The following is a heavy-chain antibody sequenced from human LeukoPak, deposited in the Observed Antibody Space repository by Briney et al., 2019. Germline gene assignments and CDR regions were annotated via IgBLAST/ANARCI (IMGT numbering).Heavy chain of an antibody. V-gene: IGHV4-34*01. J-gene: IGHJ4*02. D-gene: IGHD3-22*01. CDR2: INHSGST. Sequence: SETLSLTCAVYGGSFSGYYWSWIRQPPGKGLEWIGGINHSGSTNYNPSLKSRVTISVDTSKNQFSLKLSSVTAADTAVYYCARGFDASGSGYYRFDYWGQGTLVTVSS. CDR3: ARGFDASGSGYYRFDY. CDR1: GGSFSGYY.